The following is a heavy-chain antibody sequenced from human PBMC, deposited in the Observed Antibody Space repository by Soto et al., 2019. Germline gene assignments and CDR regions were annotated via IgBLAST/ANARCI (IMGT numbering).Heavy chain of an antibody. CDR3: ARDLIMITFGGVITYYGMDV. J-gene: IGHJ6*02. CDR1: GYTFTSYG. Sequence: ASVKVSCKASGYTFTSYGISWVRQAPGQGLEWMGWISAYNGNTNYAQKLQGRVTMTTDTSTSTAYMELRSLRSDDTAVYYCARDLIMITFGGVITYYGMDVWGQGTTVNVSS. D-gene: IGHD3-16*02. CDR2: ISAYNGNT. V-gene: IGHV1-18*01.